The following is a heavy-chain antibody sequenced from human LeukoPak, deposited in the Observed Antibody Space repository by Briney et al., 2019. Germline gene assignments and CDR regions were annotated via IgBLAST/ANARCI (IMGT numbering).Heavy chain of an antibody. J-gene: IGHJ6*02. V-gene: IGHV1-2*02. Sequence: ASVKASCKASGYTFTGYFMHWVRQAPGEGLEWMGWINPNNADTNYAQKFKGRVTITADKSTSTAYMELSSLRSEDTAVYYCARYNYGMDVWGQGTTVTVSS. CDR3: ARYNYGMDV. CDR1: GYTFTGYF. CDR2: INPNNADT.